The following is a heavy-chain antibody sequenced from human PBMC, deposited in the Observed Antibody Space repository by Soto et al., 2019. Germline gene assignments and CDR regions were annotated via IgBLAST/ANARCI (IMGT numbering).Heavy chain of an antibody. V-gene: IGHV4-34*01. CDR3: ARGIPSLTRYYFDY. Sequence: SETLSLTCAVYGGSFSGYYWSWIRQPPGKGLGWIGEINHSGSTNYNPSLKSRVTISVDTSKNQLSLKLSSVTAADTAVYYCARGIPSLTRYYFDYWGQGTLVTVSS. CDR1: GGSFSGYY. J-gene: IGHJ4*02. CDR2: INHSGST. D-gene: IGHD2-2*01.